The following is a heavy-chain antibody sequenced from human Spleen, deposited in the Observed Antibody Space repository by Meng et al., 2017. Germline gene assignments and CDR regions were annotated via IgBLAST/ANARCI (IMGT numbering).Heavy chain of an antibody. CDR2: INHTGST. CDR1: GGSFSGYY. Sequence: QVQLQRWGAGLLKPWETLSLTCAVYGGSFSGYYWNWIRQSPGKGLEWIGEINHTGSTNSNPSLESRVTMSVDTSKNQISLKLSSVTAADTAVYYCARRGILPDYWGQGTLVTVSS. CDR3: ARRGILPDY. V-gene: IGHV4-34*02. D-gene: IGHD1-26*01. J-gene: IGHJ4*02.